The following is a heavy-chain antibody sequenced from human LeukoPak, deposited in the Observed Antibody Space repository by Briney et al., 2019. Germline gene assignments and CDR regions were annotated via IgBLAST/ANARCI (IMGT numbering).Heavy chain of an antibody. CDR2: INPNGGGT. CDR1: GYTFTGYY. Sequence: ASVKVSCKASGYTFTGYYMHWVRQAPGQGLEWMGWINPNGGGTNYAQKFQGRVTMTRDTSISTAYMELSRLRSDDTAVYYCARGYCSGGSCYNWFDPWGQGTLVTVSS. D-gene: IGHD2-15*01. CDR3: ARGYCSGGSCYNWFDP. J-gene: IGHJ5*02. V-gene: IGHV1-2*02.